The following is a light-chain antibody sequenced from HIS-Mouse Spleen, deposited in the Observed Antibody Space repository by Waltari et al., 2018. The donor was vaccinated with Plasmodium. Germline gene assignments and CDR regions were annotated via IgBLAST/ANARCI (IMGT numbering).Light chain of an antibody. CDR3: QSADSSGTPNWV. V-gene: IGLV3-25*03. CDR2: KDS. J-gene: IGLJ3*02. CDR1: ALPKQY. Sequence: SYELTQPPSVSVSPGQTARITCSGAALPKQYAYWYQQKPGQAPVLVIYKDSGRPSGIPGRCSGSSSGTTVTVTISGVQAEDEADYYCQSADSSGTPNWVFGGGTKLTVL.